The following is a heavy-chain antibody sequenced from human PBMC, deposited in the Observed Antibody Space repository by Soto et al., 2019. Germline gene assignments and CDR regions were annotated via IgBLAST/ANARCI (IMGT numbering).Heavy chain of an antibody. CDR3: ARVYKQGRASNWFDP. Sequence: QVQLQESGPGLVKPSGTLSLTCAVSGGSISSSNWWSWVRQPPGKGLEWIGEIYHSGSTNYNPSLEGRVTISVDKSKNQISLKLSSVTAADTAVYYWARVYKQGRASNWFDPRGQGTLVTVSS. D-gene: IGHD1-20*01. CDR2: IYHSGST. CDR1: GGSISSSNW. J-gene: IGHJ5*02. V-gene: IGHV4-4*02.